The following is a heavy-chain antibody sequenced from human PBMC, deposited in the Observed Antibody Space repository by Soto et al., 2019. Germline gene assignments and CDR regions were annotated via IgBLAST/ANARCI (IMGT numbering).Heavy chain of an antibody. J-gene: IGHJ5*02. CDR1: GFTFRSSD. D-gene: IGHD1-26*01. CDR3: ASRSARSGSTKLPYWFDP. V-gene: IGHV3-23*01. Sequence: EVQVLESGGGLVQPGGSLRLSCVASGFTFRSSDMSWVRQAPGKGLEWVASISAGGDTKYNAASVKGRFTISRDNSKNTVYLQMNTLRVEDTAIYYCASRSARSGSTKLPYWFDPSGQGALVTVSS. CDR2: ISAGGDTK.